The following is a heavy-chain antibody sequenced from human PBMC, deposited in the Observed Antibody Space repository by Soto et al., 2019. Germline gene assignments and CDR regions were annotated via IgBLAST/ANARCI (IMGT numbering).Heavy chain of an antibody. CDR3: ARDPLGFGEIGDFDY. Sequence: EVQLVESGGGLVKPGGSLRLSCAASGFTFSSHAMNWVRQAPGKGLEWVSSIDSSSSFIYYADSVKGRFTISRDNAKNSLYLQMSSLRAEEPAVYYCARDPLGFGEIGDFDYWGQGALVTVSS. J-gene: IGHJ4*02. CDR2: IDSSSSFI. CDR1: GFTFSSHA. V-gene: IGHV3-21*01. D-gene: IGHD3-10*01.